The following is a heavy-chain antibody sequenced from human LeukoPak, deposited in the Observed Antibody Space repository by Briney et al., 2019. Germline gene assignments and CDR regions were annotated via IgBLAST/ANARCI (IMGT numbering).Heavy chain of an antibody. CDR3: ARVPTGRWYSSRWYYYYYGMDV. Sequence: ASVKVSCKASGYTFTSYDINWVRQATGQGLEWMGWMNPNSGNTGYAQKFQGRVTMTRNTSISTAYMELSSLRSENTAVYYCARVPTGRWYSSRWYYYYYGMDVWGQGTTVTVSS. J-gene: IGHJ6*02. CDR2: MNPNSGNT. CDR1: GYTFTSYD. V-gene: IGHV1-8*01. D-gene: IGHD4-23*01.